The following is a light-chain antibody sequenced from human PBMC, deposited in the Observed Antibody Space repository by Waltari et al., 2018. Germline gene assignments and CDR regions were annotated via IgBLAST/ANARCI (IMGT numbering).Light chain of an antibody. Sequence: EIVLTQSPATLSLSPGERATLSCRASQSVSSYLAWYQQKPGQAPRLLIYDASNRATGIPARFSGSGSGTDFTLTISSLEPEDFAVYYCQQRSNSFGQGTKVEFK. CDR3: QQRSNS. V-gene: IGKV3-11*01. CDR2: DAS. J-gene: IGKJ1*01. CDR1: QSVSSY.